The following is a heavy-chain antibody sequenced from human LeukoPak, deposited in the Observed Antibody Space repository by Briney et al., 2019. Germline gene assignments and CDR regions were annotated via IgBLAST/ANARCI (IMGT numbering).Heavy chain of an antibody. CDR3: AKADGWYDY. CDR2: ISYDGSNK. V-gene: IGHV3-30*18. CDR1: GFTFSSYG. J-gene: IGHJ4*02. Sequence: GGPLRLSCAASGFTFSSYGMHWVRQAPGKGLEWVAVISYDGSNKYYADSVKGRFTISRDNSKNTLYLQMNSLRAEDTAVYYCAKADGWYDYWGQGTLVTVSS. D-gene: IGHD2-15*01.